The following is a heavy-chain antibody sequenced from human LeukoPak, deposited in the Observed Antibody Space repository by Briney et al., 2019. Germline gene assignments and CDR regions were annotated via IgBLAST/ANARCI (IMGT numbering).Heavy chain of an antibody. CDR1: GFTFSSYG. Sequence: SGGSLRLSCAASGFTFSSYGMHWVRQAPGKGLEWVAVIWYDGSNKYYADSVKGRFTISRDNSRTTLYLQMNTLRAEDTAIYYCAKGGPQFFDYWGQGTLVTVSS. CDR2: IWYDGSNK. D-gene: IGHD5-24*01. CDR3: AKGGPQFFDY. V-gene: IGHV3-33*06. J-gene: IGHJ4*02.